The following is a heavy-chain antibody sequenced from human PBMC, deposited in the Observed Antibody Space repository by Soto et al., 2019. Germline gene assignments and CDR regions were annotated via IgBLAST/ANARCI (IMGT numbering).Heavy chain of an antibody. V-gene: IGHV3-7*05. CDR3: ARDVSPGISSLYLDAFDI. J-gene: IGHJ3*02. CDR2: INRDGSKK. CDR1: GFTLSAYW. Sequence: EVQLEESGGDLVQPGGSLRLSCAASGFTLSAYWMTWVRQAPGKGLEWVANINRDGSKKSYLDSVRCRFTISRDNVGNALYLQMDSLIADDTALYYCARDVSPGISSLYLDAFDIWGQGTMVTVSS. D-gene: IGHD6-13*01.